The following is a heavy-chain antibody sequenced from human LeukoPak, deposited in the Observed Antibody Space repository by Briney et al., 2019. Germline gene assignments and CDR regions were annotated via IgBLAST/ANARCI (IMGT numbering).Heavy chain of an antibody. Sequence: ASVKVSCKASGYTFTSYGMSWVRQAPGQGLEWMGWISTYNGHTNYAHQGRVTVTTDTSTSTAYMELRSLRSDDTAVYYCANYGGYMLFDYWGQGTLVTVSS. V-gene: IGHV1-18*04. J-gene: IGHJ4*02. D-gene: IGHD5-12*01. CDR2: ISTYNGHT. CDR1: GYTFTSYG. CDR3: ANYGGYMLFDY.